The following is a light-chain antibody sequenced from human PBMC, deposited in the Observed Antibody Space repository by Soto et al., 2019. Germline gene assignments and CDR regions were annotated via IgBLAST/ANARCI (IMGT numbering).Light chain of an antibody. Sequence: IQMTQSPSSLSASVGDRVTVTCRASQSISRSLNWYQQKAGKAPKLLIYAASSLQSGVPSRFSGGGSGTDFTLTISSLQPEDFAIYSCQQSYSIPYTFGQGTKVDIK. V-gene: IGKV1-39*01. CDR2: AAS. CDR3: QQSYSIPYT. J-gene: IGKJ2*01. CDR1: QSISRS.